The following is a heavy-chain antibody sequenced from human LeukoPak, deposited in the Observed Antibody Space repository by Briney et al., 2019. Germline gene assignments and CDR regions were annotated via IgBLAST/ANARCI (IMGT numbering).Heavy chain of an antibody. D-gene: IGHD3-3*01. J-gene: IGHJ5*02. CDR1: GFAFDDYA. V-gene: IGHV3-9*01. CDR3: ARGRNPWRFGVVIQTRNWFDP. Sequence: GRSLRLSCAASGFAFDDYAMHWVRQVPGKGLEWVSGISWNSGSIGYADSVKGRFTISRDNAKNSLYLQLNSLIAEDTAVYYCARGRNPWRFGVVIQTRNWFDPWGQGTLVTVSS. CDR2: ISWNSGSI.